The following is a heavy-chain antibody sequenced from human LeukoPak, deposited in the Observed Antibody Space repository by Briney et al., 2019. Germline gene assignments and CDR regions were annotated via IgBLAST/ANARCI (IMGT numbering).Heavy chain of an antibody. Sequence: ASVKVSCKASGYTFTSYYMHWVRQAPGQGLEWMGIINPSGGSTSCAQKFQGRVTMTRDTSTSTAYMELSSLRSEDTAVYYCARVSGYDFFDYWGQGTLVTVSS. V-gene: IGHV1-46*01. CDR1: GYTFTSYY. J-gene: IGHJ4*02. CDR3: ARVSGYDFFDY. CDR2: INPSGGST. D-gene: IGHD5-12*01.